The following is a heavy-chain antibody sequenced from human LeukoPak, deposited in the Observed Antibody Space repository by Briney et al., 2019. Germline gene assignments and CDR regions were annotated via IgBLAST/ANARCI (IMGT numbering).Heavy chain of an antibody. V-gene: IGHV3-30*02. J-gene: IGHJ4*02. CDR3: AKEVVAGTGPLDY. D-gene: IGHD6-19*01. CDR2: IRYDGTNK. Sequence: GGSLRLSCAASGFTFSTYGMHWVRQAPGKGLEWVAFIRYDGTNKYYADSVKGRFTISRDNSKNTLYLQMNSLRAEDTAVYYCAKEVVAGTGPLDYWGQGTLVTVSS. CDR1: GFTFSTYG.